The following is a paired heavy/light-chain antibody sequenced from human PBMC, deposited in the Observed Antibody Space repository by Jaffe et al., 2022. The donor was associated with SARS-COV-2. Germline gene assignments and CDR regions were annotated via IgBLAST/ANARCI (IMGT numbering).Heavy chain of an antibody. Sequence: EVQLVESGGGLIQPGGSLRLSCAASGFTFSTYSMNWIRQAPGKGLEWISYISTSSTTIRYADSVKGRFTISRDEAENSLYLQMNSLRDEDTAVYYCARDEGHPFQDVWGQGTTVTVSS. CDR1: GFTFSTYS. CDR2: ISTSSTTI. CDR3: ARDEGHPFQDV. V-gene: IGHV3-48*02. J-gene: IGHJ6*02.
Light chain of an antibody. J-gene: IGKJ1*01. V-gene: IGKV3-15*01. CDR2: DAS. CDR3: QQYNKWPRT. Sequence: EIVMTQSPATLSVSPGDRATLPCRASQSISNYLAWYQQRPGQAPRLLIYDASTRATGLPARFSGSGSGTEFTLTISSLQSEDVAVYYCQQYNKWPRTFGQGTKVEIK. CDR1: QSISNY.